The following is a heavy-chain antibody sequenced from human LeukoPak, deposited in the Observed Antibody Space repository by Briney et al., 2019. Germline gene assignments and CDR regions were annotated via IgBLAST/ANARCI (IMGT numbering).Heavy chain of an antibody. Sequence: SETLSLTCTVSGGSISSYYWSWIRQPPGKGLEWIGYIYYSGSTNYNSSLKSRVTISVDTSKNQFSLKLSSVTTADTAVYYCARDRYSGYGFDYWGQGTLVTVSS. D-gene: IGHD5-12*01. CDR3: ARDRYSGYGFDY. V-gene: IGHV4-59*01. CDR2: IYYSGST. CDR1: GGSISSYY. J-gene: IGHJ4*02.